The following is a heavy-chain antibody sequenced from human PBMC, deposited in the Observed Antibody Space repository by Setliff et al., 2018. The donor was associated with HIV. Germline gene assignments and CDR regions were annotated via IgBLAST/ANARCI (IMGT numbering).Heavy chain of an antibody. CDR3: TRYSYPDY. CDR1: GFTFGDYA. V-gene: IGHV3-49*04. Sequence: GGSLRLSCTASGFTFGDYAMNWARQAPGKGLEWVGFIRSKAYGGTTEYAASVKGRFTISRDDSKSIAYLQMNSLKTEDTAVYYCTRYSYPDYWGQGTLVTVSS. J-gene: IGHJ4*02. D-gene: IGHD5-18*01. CDR2: IRSKAYGGTT.